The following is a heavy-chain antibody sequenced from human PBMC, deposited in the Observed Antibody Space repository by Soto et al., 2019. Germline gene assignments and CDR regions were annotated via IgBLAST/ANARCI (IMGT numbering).Heavy chain of an antibody. Sequence: GGSLRLSCSASVFTFSSYAMSWFRQAPGKGLEWVSAISGSGGSTYYADSVKGRFTISRDNSKNTLYLQMNSLRAEDTAVYYCAKDHGEVVAALNNWFDPWGQGTLVTVSS. CDR2: ISGSGGST. J-gene: IGHJ5*02. D-gene: IGHD2-15*01. CDR1: VFTFSSYA. V-gene: IGHV3-23*01. CDR3: AKDHGEVVAALNNWFDP.